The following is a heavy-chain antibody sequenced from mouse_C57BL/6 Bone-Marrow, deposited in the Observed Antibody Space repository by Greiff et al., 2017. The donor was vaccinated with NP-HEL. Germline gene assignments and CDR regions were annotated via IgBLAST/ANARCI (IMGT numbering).Heavy chain of an antibody. CDR1: GYTFTSYG. D-gene: IGHD3-2*02. V-gene: IGHV1-81*01. CDR2: IYPSDSYT. J-gene: IGHJ2*01. CDR3: ARGGQLRLPTD. Sequence: QVQLQQSGAELARPGASVKLSCKASGYTFTSYGISWVKQRTGQGLEWIGEIYPSDSYTNYNQKFKGKATLTVDTSSSTAYMQLSSLTSEDSAVYYCARGGQLRLPTDWGQGTTLTVSS.